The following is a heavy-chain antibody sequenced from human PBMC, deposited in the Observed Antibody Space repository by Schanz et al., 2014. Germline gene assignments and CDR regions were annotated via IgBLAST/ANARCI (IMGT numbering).Heavy chain of an antibody. Sequence: QVQLVQSEAAVKKPGVSVKVSCKASGYFFSSYGISWVRQAPGQGLEWMGWISPYNGNTKYAETLEDRVTMTTARSTSTASIQLRSLTPNYTAVYYCARVVTSDYFSEFDFWGQGTQVIVSS. J-gene: IGHJ4*02. CDR2: ISPYNGNT. CDR3: ARVVTSDYFSEFDF. V-gene: IGHV1-18*01. D-gene: IGHD4-17*01. CDR1: GYFFSSYG.